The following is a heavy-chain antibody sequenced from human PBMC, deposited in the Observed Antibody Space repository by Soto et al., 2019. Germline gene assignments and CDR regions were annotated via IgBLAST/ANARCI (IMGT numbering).Heavy chain of an antibody. CDR1: GGSISSGDYY. CDR3: ARAIVVVPAAIITDNWFDP. CDR2: IYYSGST. V-gene: IGHV4-30-4*01. D-gene: IGHD2-2*01. J-gene: IGHJ5*02. Sequence: PSETLSLTCTVSGGSISSGDYYWSWIRQPPGKGLEWIGYIYYSGSTYYNPSLKSRVTISVDTSKNQFSLKLSSVTAADTAVYYCARAIVVVPAAIITDNWFDPWGQGTLVTV.